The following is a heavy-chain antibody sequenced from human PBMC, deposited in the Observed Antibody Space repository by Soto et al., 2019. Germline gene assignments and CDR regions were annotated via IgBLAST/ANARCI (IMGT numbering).Heavy chain of an antibody. CDR2: ISYDGSNK. Sequence: QVQLVESGGGVVQPGRSLRLSCAASGFTFSSCGMHWVRQAPGKGLEWVAVISYDGSNKYYADSVKGRFTISRDNSKNTLYLQMNSLRAEDTAVYYCAKDLWPEDCGGGSCYSVDAFDIWGQGTMVTVSS. CDR3: AKDLWPEDCGGGSCYSVDAFDI. J-gene: IGHJ3*02. V-gene: IGHV3-30*18. D-gene: IGHD2-15*01. CDR1: GFTFSSCG.